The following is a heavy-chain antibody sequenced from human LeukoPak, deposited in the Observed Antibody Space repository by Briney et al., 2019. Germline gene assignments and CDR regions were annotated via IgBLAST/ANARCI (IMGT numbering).Heavy chain of an antibody. Sequence: PSETLSLTCTVSGYSISRGYYWGWIRQPPGKGLEWIESIYHSGSTYYNPSLKSRVTISVDTSKTQLSLKLSSVPATDTAVYYCARVDYGDYANYYYYYMDVWGKGTTVTVSS. CDR1: GYSISRGYY. V-gene: IGHV4-38-2*02. CDR3: ARVDYGDYANYYYYYMDV. CDR2: IYHSGST. D-gene: IGHD4-17*01. J-gene: IGHJ6*03.